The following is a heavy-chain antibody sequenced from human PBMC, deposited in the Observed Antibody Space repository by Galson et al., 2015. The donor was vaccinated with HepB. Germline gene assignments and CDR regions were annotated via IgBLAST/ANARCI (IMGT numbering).Heavy chain of an antibody. Sequence: SLRLSCAASGFTFSSYAMSWVRQAPGKGLEWVSAISGSGGSTYYADSVKGRFTISRDNSKNTLYLQMNSLRAEDTAVYYCAKDPRNYGDSTTDAFDIWGQGTMVTVSS. J-gene: IGHJ3*02. V-gene: IGHV3-23*01. CDR1: GFTFSSYA. CDR3: AKDPRNYGDSTTDAFDI. CDR2: ISGSGGST. D-gene: IGHD4-17*01.